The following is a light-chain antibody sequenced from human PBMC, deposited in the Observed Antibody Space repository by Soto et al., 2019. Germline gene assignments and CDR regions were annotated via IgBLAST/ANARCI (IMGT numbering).Light chain of an antibody. CDR2: GAS. V-gene: IGKV3-20*01. CDR3: QQYGTSPRYT. Sequence: EIVLTQSPGTLSLSPGERATLSCRASQSVSSTYLGWYQQRPGQAPRLLIYGASSRATGIPDRFSGSGSGTDFTLTISSLEPADSAVYYCQQYGTSPRYTFGQGTKLEIK. CDR1: QSVSSTY. J-gene: IGKJ2*01.